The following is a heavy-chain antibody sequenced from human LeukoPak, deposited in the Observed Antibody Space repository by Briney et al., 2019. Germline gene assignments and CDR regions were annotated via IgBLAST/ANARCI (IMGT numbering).Heavy chain of an antibody. J-gene: IGHJ3*02. CDR2: IKQDGSEK. CDR3: ARAMAVVWFGEFDAFDI. Sequence: PGGSLRLSCAASGFTSSSYWMSWVRQAPGKGLEWVANIKQDGSEKYYVDSVKGRFTISRDNAKNSLYLQMNSLRAEDTAVYYCARAMAVVWFGEFDAFDIWGQGTMDPVSS. V-gene: IGHV3-7*01. CDR1: GFTSSSYW. D-gene: IGHD3-10*01.